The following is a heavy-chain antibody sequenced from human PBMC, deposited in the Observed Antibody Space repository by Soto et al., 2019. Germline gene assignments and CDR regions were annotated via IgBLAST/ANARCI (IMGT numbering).Heavy chain of an antibody. Sequence: GGSLRRSCISSGFTFSTYWMHWVRQAPGKGLVWVSRMNSDGSRADYADSVKGRFTISRDNARNTLSLQMNSLRAEDTAVYYCVRDGYPAWVYGVDVWGQGTTVPVSS. CDR2: MNSDGSRA. J-gene: IGHJ6*02. CDR3: VRDGYPAWVYGVDV. D-gene: IGHD1-1*01. CDR1: GFTFSTYW. V-gene: IGHV3-74*01.